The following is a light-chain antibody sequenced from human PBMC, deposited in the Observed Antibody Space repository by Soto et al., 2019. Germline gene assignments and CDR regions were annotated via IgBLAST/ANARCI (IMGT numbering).Light chain of an antibody. CDR1: QSISSW. CDR3: QQYNGYSS. CDR2: DAS. V-gene: IGKV1-5*01. Sequence: DIQMTQSPSTLSASVGDRVTITCRASQSISSWLAWYQQKPGKAPKLLIYDASSLESGVPSRFSGSGFGTEFTLTISSLQPDDFATYYGQQYNGYSSFGQGTKV. J-gene: IGKJ1*01.